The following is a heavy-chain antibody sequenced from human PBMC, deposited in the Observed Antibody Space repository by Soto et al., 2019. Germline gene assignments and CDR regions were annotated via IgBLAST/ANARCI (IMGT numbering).Heavy chain of an antibody. D-gene: IGHD2-15*01. CDR1: GYSFSNFY. CDR2: IDPSSGTT. CDR3: ARGAVVVPNGLIAGMDV. Sequence: ASVKVSCKPSGYSFSNFYVHWVRQAPGQGLEWMGIIDPSSGTTSYTQKFQERVTMTRDTSMSTVYMEMSRLRSEDTAVYYCARGAVVVPNGLIAGMDVWGLGTTVTVSS. J-gene: IGHJ6*02. V-gene: IGHV1-46*01.